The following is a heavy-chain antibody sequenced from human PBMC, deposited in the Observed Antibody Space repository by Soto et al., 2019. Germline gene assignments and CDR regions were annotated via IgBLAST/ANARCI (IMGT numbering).Heavy chain of an antibody. V-gene: IGHV3-21*01. Sequence: PGGSLRLSCAASGFTFSSYSMNWVRQAPGKGLEWVSSISSSSSYIYYADSVKGRFTISRDNAKNSLYLQMNSLRAEDTAVYYCARDSVVSHGGYSGPGDYWGQGTLVTVSS. CDR1: GFTFSSYS. CDR2: ISSSSSYI. J-gene: IGHJ4*02. D-gene: IGHD5-12*01. CDR3: ARDSVVSHGGYSGPGDY.